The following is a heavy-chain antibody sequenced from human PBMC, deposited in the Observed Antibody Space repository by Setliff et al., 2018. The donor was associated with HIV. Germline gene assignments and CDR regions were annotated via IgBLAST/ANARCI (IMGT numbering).Heavy chain of an antibody. V-gene: IGHV4-59*08. Sequence: PSETLSPTCTVSGDSISTDYWTWIRQPPGKGLEWIGYIYNSASTSYNPSLKSRVTISVDTSKNQFSLKLSSVTAADTAVYYCARHSPSDYWGQGTLVTV. J-gene: IGHJ4*02. CDR2: IYNSAST. CDR3: ARHSPSDY. CDR1: GDSISTDY.